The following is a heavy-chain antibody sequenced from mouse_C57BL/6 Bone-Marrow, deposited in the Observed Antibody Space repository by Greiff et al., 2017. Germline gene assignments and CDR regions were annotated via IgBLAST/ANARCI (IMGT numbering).Heavy chain of an antibody. J-gene: IGHJ2*01. V-gene: IGHV1-55*01. Sequence: QVQLQQPGAELVKPGASVKMSCKASGYTFTSYWITWVKQRPGQGLEWIVDIYPGSGSTNYNEKFKSNATLTVDTASSTAYMQLRSLTSENYAVYDCARYFPYYLDYWGKGTTLTVYS. CDR2: IYPGSGST. CDR3: ARYFPYYLDY. CDR1: GYTFTSYW.